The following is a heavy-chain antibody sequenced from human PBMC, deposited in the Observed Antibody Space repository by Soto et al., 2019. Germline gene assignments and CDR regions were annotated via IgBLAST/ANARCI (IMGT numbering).Heavy chain of an antibody. CDR3: AGGWNYFDY. CDR1: GFSFRSYG. D-gene: IGHD6-19*01. V-gene: IGHV3-30*03. J-gene: IGHJ4*02. Sequence: QVRLVESGGGVIQPGRSLRLSCVASGFSFRSYGMHWVRQAPGKGLEWVALMSHDGSKKYYADSVKGRLTISRDNSKNTLYLQMDSLSVEDTAVYYWAGGWNYFDYWGQGTQVTVSS. CDR2: MSHDGSKK.